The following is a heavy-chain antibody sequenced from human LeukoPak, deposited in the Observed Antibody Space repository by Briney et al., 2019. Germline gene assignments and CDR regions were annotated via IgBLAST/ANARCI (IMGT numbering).Heavy chain of an antibody. Sequence: SETLSLTCTVSGGSISSYYWSWIRQPPGKGLEWVGYIYYNGSTNYNPSLKSRVTISVDTSKNQSSLKLSTVTAADTAVYYCARSGLPRGAFDIWGQGTIVTVSS. CDR3: ARSGLPRGAFDI. D-gene: IGHD2-21*02. CDR2: IYYNGST. J-gene: IGHJ3*02. CDR1: GGSISSYY. V-gene: IGHV4-59*08.